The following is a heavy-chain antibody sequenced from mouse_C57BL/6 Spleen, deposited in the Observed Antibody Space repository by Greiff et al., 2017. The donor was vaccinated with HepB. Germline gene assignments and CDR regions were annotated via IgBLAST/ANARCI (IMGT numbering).Heavy chain of an antibody. D-gene: IGHD1-1*01. Sequence: VQLQQSGPELVKPGASVKISCKASGYSFTGYYMNWVKQSPEKSLEWIGEINPSTGGTTYNQKFKAKATLTVDKSSSTAYMQLKSLTSEDSAVYYCARYDTTGAMDYWGQGTSVTVSS. V-gene: IGHV1-42*01. J-gene: IGHJ4*01. CDR1: GYSFTGYY. CDR3: ARYDTTGAMDY. CDR2: INPSTGGT.